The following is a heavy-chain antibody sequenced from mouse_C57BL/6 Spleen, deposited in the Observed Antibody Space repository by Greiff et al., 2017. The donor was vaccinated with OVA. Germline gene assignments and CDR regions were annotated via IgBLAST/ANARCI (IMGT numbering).Heavy chain of an antibody. CDR3: ARGEGYDAWFAD. Sequence: VKLQESGPGLVAPSQSLSITCTVSGFSLTSYGVHWVRQPPGKGLEWLVVIWSDGSSTYNSALKSRLSISKDNSKSQVFLKMNSLQTDDTAMYYGARGEGYDAWFADWGQGTLVTVSA. J-gene: IGHJ3*01. CDR2: IWSDGSS. D-gene: IGHD2-2*01. V-gene: IGHV2-6*03. CDR1: GFSLTSYG.